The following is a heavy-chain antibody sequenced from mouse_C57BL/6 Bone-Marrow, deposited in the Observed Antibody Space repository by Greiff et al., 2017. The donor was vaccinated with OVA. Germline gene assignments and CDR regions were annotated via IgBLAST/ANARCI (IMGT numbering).Heavy chain of an antibody. Sequence: EVMLVESVAELVRPGASVKLSCTASGFNIKNTYMHWVKQRPEQGLEWIGRIDPANGNTKYAPKFQGKATITADTSSNTAYLQLSSLTSEDTAIYYCAITTVPHWYFDVWGTGTTVTVSS. J-gene: IGHJ1*03. CDR1: GFNIKNTY. D-gene: IGHD1-1*01. CDR3: AITTVPHWYFDV. CDR2: IDPANGNT. V-gene: IGHV14-3*01.